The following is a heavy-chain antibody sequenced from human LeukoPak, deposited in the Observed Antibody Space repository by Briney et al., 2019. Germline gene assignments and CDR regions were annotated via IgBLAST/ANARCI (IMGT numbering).Heavy chain of an antibody. CDR2: IYTSGST. J-gene: IGHJ4*02. CDR3: AREITMVRGDPLDY. D-gene: IGHD3-10*01. CDR1: GGSISSYY. Sequence: SETLSLTCTVSGGSISSYYWSWIRQPAGKGLEWIGRIYTSGSTNYNPSLKSRVTMSVDTSKNQFSLKLSSVTAADTAVYYCAREITMVRGDPLDYWGQGTLVTVSS. V-gene: IGHV4-4*07.